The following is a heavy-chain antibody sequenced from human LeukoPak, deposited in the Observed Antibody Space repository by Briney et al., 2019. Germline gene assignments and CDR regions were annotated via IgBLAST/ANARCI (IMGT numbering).Heavy chain of an antibody. CDR1: GFTFTSFW. V-gene: IGHV3-74*01. CDR3: SRHTADDAFDI. J-gene: IGHJ3*02. Sequence: GGSLRHSCASSGFTFTSFWTHWVRQAPGKGLVWVSRINSDGSTTSYADSVKGRFTISRDNAKNTLYLQMNSLRAEDTAVDYCSRHTADDAFDIWGQGTMVTVSS. D-gene: IGHD4-17*01. CDR2: INSDGSTT.